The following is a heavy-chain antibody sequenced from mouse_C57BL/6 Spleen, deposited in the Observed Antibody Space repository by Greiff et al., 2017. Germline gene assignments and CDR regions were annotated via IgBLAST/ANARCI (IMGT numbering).Heavy chain of an antibody. CDR1: GYTFTSYW. CDR3: APAQAEGAMDY. CDR2: IYPSDSET. Sequence: QVQLQQPGAELVRPGSSVKLSCKASGYTFTSYWMDWVKQRPGQGLEWIGNIYPSDSETHYNQKFKDKATLTVDKSSSTAYMQRSSLTSEDSAVYYCAPAQAEGAMDYWGQGTSVTVSS. J-gene: IGHJ4*01. D-gene: IGHD3-2*02. V-gene: IGHV1-61*01.